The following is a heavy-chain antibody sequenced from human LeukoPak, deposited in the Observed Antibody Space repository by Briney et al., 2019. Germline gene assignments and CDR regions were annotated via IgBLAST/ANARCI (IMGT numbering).Heavy chain of an antibody. V-gene: IGHV4-39*07. Sequence: KTSETLSLTCTVSGGSISRSGHYWGWIRQPPGKGLEWIGSIYYSGSTYYNPSLKGRVSISVDTAKNQFSLKLSSVTASDTAVYYCARSATVTTGYFDYWGQGNLVTASS. CDR3: ARSATVTTGYFDY. J-gene: IGHJ4*02. CDR1: GGSISRSGHY. D-gene: IGHD4-17*01. CDR2: IYYSGST.